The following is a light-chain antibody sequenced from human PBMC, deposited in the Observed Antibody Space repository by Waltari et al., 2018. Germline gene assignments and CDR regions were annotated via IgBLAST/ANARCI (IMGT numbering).Light chain of an antibody. V-gene: IGKV2-28*01. CDR3: QQHYSNPV. CDR1: QSLLHSNGYNY. CDR2: LGS. J-gene: IGKJ5*01. Sequence: DIAMTQSPLSLPVTPGEPASISCRSSQSLLHSNGYNYLDCYLHKPGQSPQLLIYLGSNRASGVPERFIGSGSGTDFTLTITSLQAEDVAVYYCQQHYSNPVFGQGTRLELK.